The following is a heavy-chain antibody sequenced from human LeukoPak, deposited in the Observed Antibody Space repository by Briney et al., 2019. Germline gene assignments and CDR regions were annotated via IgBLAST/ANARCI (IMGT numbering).Heavy chain of an antibody. CDR2: IYYSGST. D-gene: IGHD5-12*01. Sequence: PSQTLSLTCTVSGGSISSSNYYWDWIRQPPGRGLEWIGTIYYSGSTYYTPSLKSRVTISVDTSKNQFSRRLSSVTAADTAVYYCARRLTPLKVDIVANGWFDPWGQGILVTVSS. CDR3: ARRLTPLKVDIVANGWFDP. CDR1: GGSISSSNYY. V-gene: IGHV4-39*01. J-gene: IGHJ5*02.